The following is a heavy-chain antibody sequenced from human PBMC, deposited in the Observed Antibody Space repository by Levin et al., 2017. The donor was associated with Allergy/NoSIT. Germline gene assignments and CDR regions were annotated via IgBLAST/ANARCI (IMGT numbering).Heavy chain of an antibody. Sequence: ESLKISCTVSGGSISSSSYYWGWIRQPPGKGLEWIGSIYYSGSTYYNPSLKSRVTISVDTSKNQFSLKLSSVTAADTAVYYCASSLYYDFWSGYYSFDPWGQGTLVTVSS. CDR2: IYYSGST. V-gene: IGHV4-39*01. CDR3: ASSLYYDFWSGYYSFDP. CDR1: GGSISSSSYY. D-gene: IGHD3-3*01. J-gene: IGHJ5*02.